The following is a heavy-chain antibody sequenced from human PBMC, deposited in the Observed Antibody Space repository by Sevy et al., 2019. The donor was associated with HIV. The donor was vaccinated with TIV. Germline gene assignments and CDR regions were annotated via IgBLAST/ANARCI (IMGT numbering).Heavy chain of an antibody. CDR1: GDALSSSSYF. CDR2: VFQSWST. D-gene: IGHD3-16*02. V-gene: IGHV4-39*02. J-gene: IGHJ4*02. Sequence: SETLSLTCTVSGDALSSSSYFWGWIRQPPGRELEWIGNVFQSWSTSYNPALNSRVTISVDTSKNHFSLKLTSVTAADTAVYYCAGGDSSFYFHDWGQGTLVTVSS. CDR3: AGGDSSFYFHD.